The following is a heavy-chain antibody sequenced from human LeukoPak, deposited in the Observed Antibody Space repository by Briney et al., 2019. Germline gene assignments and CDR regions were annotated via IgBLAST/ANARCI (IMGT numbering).Heavy chain of an antibody. D-gene: IGHD5-18*01. V-gene: IGHV3-64*01. J-gene: IGHJ3*02. CDR2: ISSNGGST. CDR3: ARFRKAGYSYGPWSDAFDI. Sequence: GGSLRLSCAASGFAFSSYAMHWVRQAPVKGLEHVSAISSNGGSTYYANSVKGRFTISRDDSKNTLYLQMGSLRAEDMAVYYCARFRKAGYSYGPWSDAFDIWGQGTMVTVSS. CDR1: GFAFSSYA.